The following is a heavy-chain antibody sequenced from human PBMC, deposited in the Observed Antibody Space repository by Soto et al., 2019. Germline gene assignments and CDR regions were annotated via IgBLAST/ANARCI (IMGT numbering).Heavy chain of an antibody. J-gene: IGHJ4*02. V-gene: IGHV1-69*13. CDR2: IIPIFGTA. CDR3: ARGLGYYDSSGYYHDY. CDR1: GGTFSSYA. D-gene: IGHD3-22*01. Sequence: GASVKVSCKASGGTFSSYAISWVRQAPGQGLEWMGGIIPIFGTANYAQKFQGRVTITADESTSTAYMELSSLRSEDTAVYYCARGLGYYDSSGYYHDYWGQGTLVTVSS.